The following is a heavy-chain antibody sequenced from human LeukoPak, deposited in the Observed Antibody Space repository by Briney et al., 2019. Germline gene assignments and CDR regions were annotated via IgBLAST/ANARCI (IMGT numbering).Heavy chain of an antibody. CDR3: ARDSGSYYNFDY. CDR1: GYTFTGYY. Sequence: GASVKVSCKASGYTFTGYYMHWVRQAPGQGLEWMGWINPNSGGTDYAQKFQGRVTMTRDTSISTAYMELSRLRSDDTAVYYCARDSGSYYNFDYWGQGTLVTVSS. J-gene: IGHJ4*02. D-gene: IGHD3-10*01. V-gene: IGHV1-2*02. CDR2: INPNSGGT.